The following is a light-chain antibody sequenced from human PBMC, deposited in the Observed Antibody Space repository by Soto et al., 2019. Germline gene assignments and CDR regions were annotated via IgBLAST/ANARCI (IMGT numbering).Light chain of an antibody. CDR1: NIGSKS. Sequence: SYELTQPPSVSVAPGKTARITCGGNNIGSKSVHWYQQKPGQAPVLVIYYDSDRPSGIPERFSGSNSGNTVTLTISRVEAGDEADYYCQVWDSSSDRHVVFGGGTKLTVL. V-gene: IGLV3-21*04. J-gene: IGLJ2*01. CDR3: QVWDSSSDRHVV. CDR2: YDS.